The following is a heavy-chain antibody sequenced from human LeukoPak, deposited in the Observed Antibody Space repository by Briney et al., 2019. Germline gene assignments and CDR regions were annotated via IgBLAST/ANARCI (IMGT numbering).Heavy chain of an antibody. CDR3: ARDLYDILTGLPYGMDV. D-gene: IGHD3-9*01. J-gene: IGHJ6*02. CDR2: VNHSGST. Sequence: SETLPLTCAVYGGSFSGYYWSWIRQPPGKGLEWIGEVNHSGSTNYNPSLKSRVTVSVDTSKDQFSLKLSSVTAADTAVYYCARDLYDILTGLPYGMDVWGQGTTVTVSS. V-gene: IGHV4-34*01. CDR1: GGSFSGYY.